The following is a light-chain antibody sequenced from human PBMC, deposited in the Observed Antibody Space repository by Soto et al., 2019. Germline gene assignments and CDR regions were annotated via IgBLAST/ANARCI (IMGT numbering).Light chain of an antibody. CDR2: RLF. CDR1: QSVNGY. CDR3: LQYHTSPRT. V-gene: IGKV3-15*01. Sequence: EIVMTQSPGTLSVFPGESVTLSCRASQSVNGYLDWFHHKHGQAPRLVLKRLFIRSISVPARFSGSGSETEFTLTISGLQSEDSGVYYCLQYHTSPRTFGQGTKVEIK. J-gene: IGKJ1*01.